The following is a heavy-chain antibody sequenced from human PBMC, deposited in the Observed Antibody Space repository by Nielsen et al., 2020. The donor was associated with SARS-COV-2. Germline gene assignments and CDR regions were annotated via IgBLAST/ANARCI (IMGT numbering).Heavy chain of an antibody. J-gene: IGHJ5*02. CDR2: IWSDGSDR. Sequence: GESLKISCAASGFTFSSYDMHWVRQAPGKGLEWVAVIWSDGSDRYYADSVKGRFTISRDNSKNTLYLQMNSLRAEDTAVYYCARDRGDYGDWNWFDPWGQGTLVTVSS. D-gene: IGHD4-17*01. CDR3: ARDRGDYGDWNWFDP. CDR1: GFTFSSYD. V-gene: IGHV3-33*01.